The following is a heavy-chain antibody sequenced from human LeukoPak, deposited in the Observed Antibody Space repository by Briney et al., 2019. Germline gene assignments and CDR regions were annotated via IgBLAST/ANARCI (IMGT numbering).Heavy chain of an antibody. CDR1: GDSISTSPYY. D-gene: IGHD3-9*01. Sequence: PSETLSLTCTVSGDSISTSPYYWGWIRQLPGKGLEWIGNIYYSGTTYYNPSLKSRVIISVDTSKNYFSLKLSSVTAADTAVYYCARGAGGRYFDSWFDPWGQGTLVTVSS. CDR3: ARGAGGRYFDSWFDP. J-gene: IGHJ5*02. V-gene: IGHV4-39*02. CDR2: IYYSGTT.